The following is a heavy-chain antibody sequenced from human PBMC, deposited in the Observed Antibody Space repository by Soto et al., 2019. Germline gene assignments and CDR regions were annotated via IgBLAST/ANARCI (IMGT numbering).Heavy chain of an antibody. J-gene: IGHJ4*02. D-gene: IGHD5-12*01. V-gene: IGHV3-64D*06. Sequence: VGSLRLSCSASGFTFSSYAMHWVRQAPGKGLEYVSAISSNGGSTYYADSVKGRFTISRDNSKNTLYLQMSSLRAEDTAVYYCVKDHSDGYNPHYFDYWGQGTLVTVSS. CDR2: ISSNGGST. CDR1: GFTFSSYA. CDR3: VKDHSDGYNPHYFDY.